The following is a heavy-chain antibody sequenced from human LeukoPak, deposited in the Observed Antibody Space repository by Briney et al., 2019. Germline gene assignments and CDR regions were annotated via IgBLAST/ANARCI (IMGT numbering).Heavy chain of an antibody. V-gene: IGHV4-4*07. J-gene: IGHJ4*02. CDR1: GGSISTHH. CDR3: ARGGYIYGL. D-gene: IGHD5-18*01. CDR2: FYSSGST. Sequence: PSETLSLTCTVSGGSISTHHCNWIRQPAGKGLEWIGPFYSSGSTNYTASLKSRVTISLDTSKNQFSLKLSSVTAADTAVYYCARGGYIYGLWGQGTLVTVSS.